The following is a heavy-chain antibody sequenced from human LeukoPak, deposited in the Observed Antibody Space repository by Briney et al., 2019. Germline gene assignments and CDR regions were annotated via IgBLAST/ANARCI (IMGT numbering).Heavy chain of an antibody. V-gene: IGHV4-39*01. J-gene: IGHJ4*02. CDR2: FYYNGNT. Sequence: PSETLSLTCTVSGGSISSSTYYWGWIRQPPGKELEWIATFYYNGNTYYNPSLKSRVTISGDTSKNQFSLKLSSVTAADTAVYYCARRRITMVRGVTNDYWGQGTLVTVSS. CDR3: ARRRITMVRGVTNDY. D-gene: IGHD3-10*01. CDR1: GGSISSSTYY.